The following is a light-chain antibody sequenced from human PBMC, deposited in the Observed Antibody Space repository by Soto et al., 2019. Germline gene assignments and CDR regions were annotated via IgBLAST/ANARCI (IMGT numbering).Light chain of an antibody. CDR1: QSVSSSY. CDR3: QQYHTSPLP. Sequence: EIVLTQSPGTLSLSPGERATSSCRASQSVSSSYIAWYQQKRGQAPRRLIYGASIRATGIPDRFSGSGSGTDFTLTISRLEPEDFALYYCQQYHTSPLPFGQGTKVDIK. V-gene: IGKV3-20*01. J-gene: IGKJ1*01. CDR2: GAS.